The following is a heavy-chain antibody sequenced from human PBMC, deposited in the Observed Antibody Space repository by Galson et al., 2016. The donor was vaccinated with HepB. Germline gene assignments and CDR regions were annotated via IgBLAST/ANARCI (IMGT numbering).Heavy chain of an antibody. CDR2: INRSGST. CDR3: AITIVGATLMNY. Sequence: SETLSLTCAVYGGSFRGYYWSWIRQPPGKGLEWIGEINRSGSTNYNPSLKSRVAISVDTSKKQLSLKLRSVTAADTALYYCAITIVGATLMNYWGQGTLVTVSS. CDR1: GGSFRGYY. V-gene: IGHV4-34*01. D-gene: IGHD1-26*01. J-gene: IGHJ4*02.